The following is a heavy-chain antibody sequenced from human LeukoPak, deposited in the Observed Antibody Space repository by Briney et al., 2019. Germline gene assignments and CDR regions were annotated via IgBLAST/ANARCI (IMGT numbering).Heavy chain of an antibody. V-gene: IGHV4-61*01. CDR1: GSSISSGYY. CDR2: IYYIGST. J-gene: IGHJ5*02. D-gene: IGHD3-10*01. Sequence: PSQTLSLTWTVAGSSISSGYYWGWIRQPPGKGREGIGYIYYIGSTNYHPSHKRRVTISVDTSKNQFHLKLSSVTAADTAVYYCARGNYGSGSYFDGGTFDPWREGTLVAV. CDR3: ARGNYGSGSYFDGGTFDP.